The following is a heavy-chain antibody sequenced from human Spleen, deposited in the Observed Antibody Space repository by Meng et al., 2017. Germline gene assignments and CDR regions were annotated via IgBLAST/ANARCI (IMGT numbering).Heavy chain of an antibody. CDR1: GYNFPDYY. CDR3: ARDGSSSWSTDY. J-gene: IGHJ4*02. D-gene: IGHD6-13*01. Sequence: QVQLVQSGAEVKKPGASLKVSCKPSGYNFPDYYIHWVRRAPGQGLEWMGRINPIGGGTNYAQKFQGRVTMSRDTSISTAYMELSSLRSDDTAVYYCARDGSSSWSTDYWGQGTLVTVSS. CDR2: INPIGGGT. V-gene: IGHV1-2*06.